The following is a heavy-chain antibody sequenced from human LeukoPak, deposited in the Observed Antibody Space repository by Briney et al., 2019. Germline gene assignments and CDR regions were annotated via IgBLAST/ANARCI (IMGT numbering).Heavy chain of an antibody. V-gene: IGHV3-30*02. J-gene: IGHJ4*02. D-gene: IGHD2-15*01. CDR3: ARVTGLLFDY. CDR1: GFTFSSYG. CDR2: IRYDGSNK. Sequence: GGSLRLSCAASGFTFSSYGMHWVRQAPGKGLEWVAFIRYDGSNKYYADSVKGRFTISRDNSKNTLYLQMNSLRAEDTAVYYCARVTGLLFDYWGQGTLVTVSS.